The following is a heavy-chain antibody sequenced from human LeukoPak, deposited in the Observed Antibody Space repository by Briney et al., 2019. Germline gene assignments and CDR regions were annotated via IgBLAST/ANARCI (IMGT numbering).Heavy chain of an antibody. J-gene: IGHJ5*02. Sequence: SVKVSCKASGGTFSSYVINWVRQAPGQGLEWMGGIIPIFGTANYAQKFQGRVTITADESTSTAYMELSSLRSEDTAVYYCARVGPDEYYYDSSGYYPWGQGTLVTVSS. CDR1: GGTFSSYV. CDR3: ARVGPDEYYYDSSGYYP. D-gene: IGHD3-22*01. CDR2: IIPIFGTA. V-gene: IGHV1-69*13.